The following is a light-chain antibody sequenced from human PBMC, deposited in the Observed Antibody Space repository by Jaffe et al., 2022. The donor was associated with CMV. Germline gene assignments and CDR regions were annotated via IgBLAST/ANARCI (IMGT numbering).Light chain of an antibody. V-gene: IGKV3-20*01. Sequence: EIVLTQSPGTLSLSPGERATLSCRASQSVSSSYLAWYQQKPGQAPRLLIYDASYRATGIPDRFSGSGSGTDFTLTISRLEPEDFAVYYCQQYSSSHLTFGGGTKVEIK. CDR1: QSVSSSY. J-gene: IGKJ4*01. CDR2: DAS. CDR3: QQYSSSHLT.